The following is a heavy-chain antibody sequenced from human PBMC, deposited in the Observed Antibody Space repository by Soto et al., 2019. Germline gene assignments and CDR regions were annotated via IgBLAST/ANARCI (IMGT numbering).Heavy chain of an antibody. CDR1: GFTFSSYA. V-gene: IGHV3-23*01. Sequence: GGSLRLSCAASGFTFSSYAMSWVRQAPGKGLEWVSAISGSGGSTYYADSVKGRFTISRDNSKNTLYLQMNSLRAEDTAVYYCAKDEWKYGGWYFTDSNWFDPWGQGTLVTVSS. CDR3: AKDEWKYGGWYFTDSNWFDP. D-gene: IGHD6-19*01. J-gene: IGHJ5*02. CDR2: ISGSGGST.